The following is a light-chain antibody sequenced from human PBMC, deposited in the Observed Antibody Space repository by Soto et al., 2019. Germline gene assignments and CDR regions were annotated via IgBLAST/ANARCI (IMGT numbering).Light chain of an antibody. V-gene: IGLV2-14*03. J-gene: IGLJ1*01. CDR1: SSDVGGYNY. CDR2: DVS. Sequence: QSVLTQPASVSGSPGQSITISCTGTSSDVGGYNYVSWYQHHPGKAPKLMIYDVSNRPSGVSNRFSGSKSGNTASLTISGLQAEDEADYYCSSYTSSNTLVFGIGTKLTVL. CDR3: SSYTSSNTLV.